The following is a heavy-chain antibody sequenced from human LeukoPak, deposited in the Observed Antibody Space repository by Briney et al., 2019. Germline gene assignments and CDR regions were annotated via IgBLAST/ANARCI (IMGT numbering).Heavy chain of an antibody. Sequence: PSEALSLTCTVSGGSISNFYWSWLRQPAGKGLEWIGRMYSNGNTNKNPSLQSRVTMSLDTSTNQFSLKLTSVTAADTAVYYCARDRPDRYSHGHYYYNMDVWGKGTTVTVS. J-gene: IGHJ6*03. D-gene: IGHD5-18*01. CDR1: GGSISNFY. CDR3: ARDRPDRYSHGHYYYNMDV. V-gene: IGHV4-4*07. CDR2: MYSNGNT.